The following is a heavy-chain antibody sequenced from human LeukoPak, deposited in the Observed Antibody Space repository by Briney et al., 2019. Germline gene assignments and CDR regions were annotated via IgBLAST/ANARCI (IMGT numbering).Heavy chain of an antibody. CDR3: ARDWFMAAMVENDY. Sequence: TSETLSLTCTVSGGSISSSSYYWGWIRQPPGKGLEWIGSIYYSGSTYYNPSLKSRVTISVDTSKNQFSLKLSSVTAADTAVYYCARDWFMAAMVENDYWGQGTLVTVSS. CDR2: IYYSGST. V-gene: IGHV4-39*07. J-gene: IGHJ4*02. D-gene: IGHD5-18*01. CDR1: GGSISSSSYY.